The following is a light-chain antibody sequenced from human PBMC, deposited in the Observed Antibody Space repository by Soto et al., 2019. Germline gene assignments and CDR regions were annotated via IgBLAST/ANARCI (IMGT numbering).Light chain of an antibody. CDR3: SSYTSSSTLYV. CDR1: SSDVGGYNY. CDR2: DVS. J-gene: IGLJ1*01. V-gene: IGLV2-14*01. Sequence: SALTQPASVSGSPGQSLTNSCTGTSSDVGGYNYVSWYQQHPGKAPKLMIYDVSNRPSGVSNRFSGSKSGNTASLTISGLQAEDEADYYCSSYTSSSTLYVFGTGTKLTVL.